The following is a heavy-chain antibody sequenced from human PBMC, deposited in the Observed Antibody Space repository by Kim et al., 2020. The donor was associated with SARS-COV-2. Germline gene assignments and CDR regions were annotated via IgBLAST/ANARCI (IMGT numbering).Heavy chain of an antibody. CDR3: ARDSYPSVRYFDWSNGTYYYYGMDV. Sequence: ASVKVSCKASGYTFTGYYMHWVRQAPGQGLEWMGWINPNSGGTNYAQKFQGWVTMTRDTSISTAYMELSRLRSDDTAVYYCARDSYPSVRYFDWSNGTYYYYGMDVWGQGTTVTVSS. D-gene: IGHD3-9*01. CDR2: INPNSGGT. V-gene: IGHV1-2*04. J-gene: IGHJ6*02. CDR1: GYTFTGYY.